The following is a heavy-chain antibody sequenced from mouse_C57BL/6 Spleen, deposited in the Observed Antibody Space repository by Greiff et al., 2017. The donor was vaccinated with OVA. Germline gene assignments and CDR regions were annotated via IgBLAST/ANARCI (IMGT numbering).Heavy chain of an antibody. J-gene: IGHJ4*01. CDR2: IDPSDSYT. Sequence: QVQLQQPGAELVKPGASVKLSCKASGYTFTSYWMQWVKQRPGQGLEWIGEIDPSDSYTNYNQKFKGKATLTVDTSSSTAYMQLSSLTSEDSAVYYCAKEGGYYWGQGTSVTVSS. CDR3: AKEGGYY. V-gene: IGHV1-50*01. CDR1: GYTFTSYW.